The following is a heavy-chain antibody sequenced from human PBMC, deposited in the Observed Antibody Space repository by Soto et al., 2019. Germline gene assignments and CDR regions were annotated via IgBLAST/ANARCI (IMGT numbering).Heavy chain of an antibody. V-gene: IGHV1-18*01. J-gene: IGHJ4*02. CDR1: DYTFTSYG. CDR3: ARDRSEPHHYYLDY. Sequence: QVQLVQSGAEVKRPGASVKVSCKASDYTFTSYGISWVRQAPGQGLEWMGWISTYTGNTKYAQKLQGRVTMTTDTSTSTAYMELRSLRSDDTAVYYCARDRSEPHHYYLDYWGQGTLVTVSS. CDR2: ISTYTGNT. D-gene: IGHD1-1*01.